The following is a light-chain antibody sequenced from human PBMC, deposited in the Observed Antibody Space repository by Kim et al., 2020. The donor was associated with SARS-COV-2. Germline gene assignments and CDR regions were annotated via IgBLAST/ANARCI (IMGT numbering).Light chain of an antibody. CDR3: QHYNAYPLT. Sequence: ATLGDTFTITCRASQVINNHFAWLQQTPGKAPKSLIYDVSRLQSGVPSKFSGSGSGTDFTLTISSLQPEDFATYYCQHYNAYPLTFGGGTKVDIK. CDR2: DVS. V-gene: IGKV1-16*02. J-gene: IGKJ4*01. CDR1: QVINNH.